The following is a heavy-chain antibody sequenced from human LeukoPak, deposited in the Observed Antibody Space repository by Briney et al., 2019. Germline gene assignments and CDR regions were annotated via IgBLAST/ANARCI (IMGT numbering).Heavy chain of an antibody. J-gene: IGHJ1*01. Sequence: SETLSLTCTVSGYSISSGYYWGWIRQPPGKGLEWIGSIYHSGSTYYNPSLKSRVTISVDTSKNQFSLRLSSVTAADTALYYCARVVGIVGAPRAGKYFQHWGQGTLVTVSS. D-gene: IGHD1-26*01. CDR1: GYSISSGYY. V-gene: IGHV4-38-2*02. CDR3: ARVVGIVGAPRAGKYFQH. CDR2: IYHSGST.